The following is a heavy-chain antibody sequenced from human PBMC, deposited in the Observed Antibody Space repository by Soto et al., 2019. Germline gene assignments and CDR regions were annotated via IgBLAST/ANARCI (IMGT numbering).Heavy chain of an antibody. CDR1: GGSISSGGYY. Sequence: QVQLQESGPGLVKPSQTLSLTCTVSGGSISSGGYYWSSIRQHPGKALAWIGNIYSSGSTYYNPSLNSRLTISVDTSKNQFSLRLSSVTAADTAVYYCARELRFGEDYYGMDVWGPGTTVSFSS. J-gene: IGHJ6*01. D-gene: IGHD3-10*01. V-gene: IGHV4-31*03. CDR2: IYSSGST. CDR3: ARELRFGEDYYGMDV.